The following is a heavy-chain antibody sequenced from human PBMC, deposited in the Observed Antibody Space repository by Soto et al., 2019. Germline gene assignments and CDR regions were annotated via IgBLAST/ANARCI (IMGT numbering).Heavy chain of an antibody. CDR3: ARDPGVTIFGVVIDYGMDV. CDR2: INAGNGNT. CDR1: GYTFTSYA. V-gene: IGHV1-3*01. Sequence: ASVKVSCKASGYTFTSYAMHWVRQAPGQRLDWMGWINAGNGNTKYSQKFQGRVTITRDTSASTAYMELSSLRSEDTAVYYCARDPGVTIFGVVIDYGMDVWGQGTTVTVSS. J-gene: IGHJ6*02. D-gene: IGHD3-3*01.